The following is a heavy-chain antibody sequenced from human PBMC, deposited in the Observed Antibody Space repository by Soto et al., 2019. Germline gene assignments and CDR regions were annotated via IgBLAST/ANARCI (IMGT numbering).Heavy chain of an antibody. CDR3: ATVLGGYSGSRGPFDL. CDR1: GGSFTNYG. D-gene: IGHD1-26*01. J-gene: IGHJ4*02. CDR2: SIPIFETT. Sequence: SVKVSCKASGGSFTNYGISWLRQAPGQGLGWMGGSIPIFETTNYAQNFQGRVTITADESTGTSSMELSGLKSADTAVYFCATVLGGYSGSRGPFDLWGQGTLVTVSS. V-gene: IGHV1-69*13.